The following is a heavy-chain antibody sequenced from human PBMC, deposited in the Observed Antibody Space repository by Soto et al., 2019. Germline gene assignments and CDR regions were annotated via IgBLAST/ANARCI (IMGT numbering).Heavy chain of an antibody. CDR3: ASSVYYCDSCGYYPLVD. CDR1: GGTFSSYT. J-gene: IGHJ4*02. Sequence: QVQLVQSGAEVKKPGSSVKVSCKASGGTFSSYTISWVRQAPGQGLEWMGRIIPILGIANYAQKFQGRVTITADKSTSTSDTALSRLRSKDTSVYYSASSVYYCDSCGYYPLVDWGQGTLVTVSS. CDR2: IIPILGIA. D-gene: IGHD3-22*01. V-gene: IGHV1-69*02.